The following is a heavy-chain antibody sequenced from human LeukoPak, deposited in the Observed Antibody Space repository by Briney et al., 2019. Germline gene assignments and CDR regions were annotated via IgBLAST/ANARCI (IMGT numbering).Heavy chain of an antibody. J-gene: IGHJ6*03. Sequence: SETLSLTCAVYGGSFSGYYWSWIRRPPGKGLDWIGEINHSGTTNYNSSLKSRVTVSVDTSKNQFSLKLSSVTAADKAVYYCARRYSGSYGLYSHHSMDVWGKGTTVTISS. CDR3: ARRYSGSYGLYSHHSMDV. D-gene: IGHD1-26*01. CDR2: INHSGTT. V-gene: IGHV4-34*01. CDR1: GGSFSGYY.